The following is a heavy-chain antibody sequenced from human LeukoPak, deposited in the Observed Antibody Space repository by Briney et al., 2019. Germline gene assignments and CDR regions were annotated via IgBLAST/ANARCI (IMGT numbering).Heavy chain of an antibody. Sequence: PSETLSLTCTVSGGSISTSDFYWGWIRQPPGKGLECIGNVFYSGNTYYNPSLKSRVTMFVDTSKNQFSLKLGSVTAADTAVYYCTRQYCTGGNCDTFDYWGQGTLVTVSS. V-gene: IGHV4-39*01. D-gene: IGHD2-15*01. J-gene: IGHJ4*02. CDR2: VFYSGNT. CDR1: GGSISTSDFY. CDR3: TRQYCTGGNCDTFDY.